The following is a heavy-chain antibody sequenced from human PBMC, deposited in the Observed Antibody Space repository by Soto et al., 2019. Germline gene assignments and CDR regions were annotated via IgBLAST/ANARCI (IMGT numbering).Heavy chain of an antibody. CDR2: ISSSSTTI. CDR3: ARSPYYYDSSNYYGN. V-gene: IGHV3-48*02. Sequence: PVGSLRLPCAASGFTFSSHGMNWVRQAPGKGLEWVSYISSSSTTIYYADSVKGRFTIFRDNAKNSLYLQLNSLRDEDTAVYYCARSPYYYDSSNYYGNWGQGTLVTV. CDR1: GFTFSSHG. D-gene: IGHD3-22*01. J-gene: IGHJ4*02.